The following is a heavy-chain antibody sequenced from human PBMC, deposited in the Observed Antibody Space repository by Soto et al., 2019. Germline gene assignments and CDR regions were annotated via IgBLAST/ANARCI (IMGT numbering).Heavy chain of an antibody. D-gene: IGHD2-21*01. Sequence: GGSLSLSCASSGFPFSTYGMHWVRQAPGKGLEWVAVIWYDGNNKYYADSVKGRFTISRDNSNNTLYVQMTSLRAEDTAVYYCARGLHSLFDYWGQGTLVTVSS. CDR3: ARGLHSLFDY. CDR2: IWYDGNNK. J-gene: IGHJ4*02. V-gene: IGHV3-33*01. CDR1: GFPFSTYG.